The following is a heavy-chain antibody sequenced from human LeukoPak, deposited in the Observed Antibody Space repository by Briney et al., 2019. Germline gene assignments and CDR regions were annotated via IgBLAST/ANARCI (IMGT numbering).Heavy chain of an antibody. CDR1: GGSISSYY. J-gene: IGHJ4*02. D-gene: IGHD3-10*01. CDR2: IYYSGST. Sequence: PSETLSLTCTVSGGSISSYYWSWIRQPPGKGLEWIGYIYYSGSTNYNPSLKSRDTISVDTSKNQFSLKLSSVTAADTAVYYCARRGFARSFDYWGQGTLVTVSS. V-gene: IGHV4-59*08. CDR3: ARRGFARSFDY.